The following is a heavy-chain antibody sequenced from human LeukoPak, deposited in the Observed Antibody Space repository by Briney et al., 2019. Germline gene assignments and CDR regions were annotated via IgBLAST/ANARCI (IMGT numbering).Heavy chain of an antibody. Sequence: GGSLRLSCAASGFTFSSYAMHWVRQAPGKGLEWVAVISYDGSNKYYADSVKGRFTISRDNSKNTLYLQMNSLRAEDTAVYYCARWLPGDYWGQGTLVTVSS. CDR3: ARWLPGDY. D-gene: IGHD3-22*01. V-gene: IGHV3-30-3*01. CDR2: ISYDGSNK. J-gene: IGHJ4*02. CDR1: GFTFSSYA.